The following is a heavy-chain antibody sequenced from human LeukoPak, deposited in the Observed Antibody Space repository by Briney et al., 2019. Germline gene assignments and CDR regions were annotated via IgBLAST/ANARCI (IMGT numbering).Heavy chain of an antibody. Sequence: GGSLGLSCVASGFTFSSYWMSWVRQAPGKGLEWVAHIKQDGSEKYYVDSVKGRFTISRVNAKNSLYLQMNSLRAEDTAVYYCARGAWTFDYWGQGTLVSVSS. D-gene: IGHD3/OR15-3a*01. V-gene: IGHV3-7*01. CDR3: ARGAWTFDY. J-gene: IGHJ4*02. CDR1: GFTFSSYW. CDR2: IKQDGSEK.